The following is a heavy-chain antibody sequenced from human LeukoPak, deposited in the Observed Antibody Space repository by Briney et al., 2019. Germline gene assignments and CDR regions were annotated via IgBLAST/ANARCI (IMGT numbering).Heavy chain of an antibody. D-gene: IGHD6-19*01. CDR1: GGSISSYY. CDR2: IYTSGST. V-gene: IGHV4-4*09. J-gene: IGHJ4*02. CDR3: ARRSSGWSPYFDY. Sequence: SETLSLTCTVSGGSISSYYWSWIRQPPGKGLEWIGCIYTSGSTNYNPSLKSRVTISVDTSKNQFSLKLSSVTAADTAVYYCARRSSGWSPYFDYWGQGTLVTVSS.